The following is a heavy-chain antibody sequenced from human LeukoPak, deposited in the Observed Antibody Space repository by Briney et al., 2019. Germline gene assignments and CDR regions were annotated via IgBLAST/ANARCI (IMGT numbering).Heavy chain of an antibody. CDR2: INHSGST. D-gene: IGHD6-25*01. CDR3: ARGLPTAQPPTQIPNRFDP. J-gene: IGHJ5*02. CDR1: GGSFSGYY. V-gene: IGHV4-34*01. Sequence: SETLSLTCAVYGGSFSGYYWSWIRQPPGKGLEWIGEINHSGSTNYNPSLKSRVTISVDTSKNQFSLKLSSVTAADTAVYYCARGLPTAQPPTQIPNRFDPWGQGTLVTVSS.